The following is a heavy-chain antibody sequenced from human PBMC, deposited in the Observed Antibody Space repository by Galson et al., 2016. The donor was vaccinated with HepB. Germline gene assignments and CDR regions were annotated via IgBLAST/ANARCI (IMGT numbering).Heavy chain of an antibody. CDR1: GFTFSSSS. Sequence: LRLSCAASGFTFSSSSMSWVRQAPGKGLEWVSAISGDGDNTYYTDSVKDRFTISKDNSKNTLYLQVSSLRAEDTAVYYCAKGGAYDSWGQGTLVTVSS. J-gene: IGHJ4*02. V-gene: IGHV3-23*01. CDR2: ISGDGDNT. CDR3: AKGGAYDS.